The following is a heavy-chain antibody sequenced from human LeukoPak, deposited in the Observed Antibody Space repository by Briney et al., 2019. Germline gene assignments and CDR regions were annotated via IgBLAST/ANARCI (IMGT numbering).Heavy chain of an antibody. CDR3: ARVAAGYSVNYFDY. CDR2: ISTGSSTT. V-gene: IGHV3-48*02. D-gene: IGHD4-23*01. CDR1: EFAFSTYN. J-gene: IGHJ4*02. Sequence: PGGSLRLSCAASEFAFSTYNMNWVRQAPGKGLEWVSYISTGSSTTYYADSVKGRFTISRDNVENSLYLQMNSLRDEDKAVYYCARVAAGYSVNYFDYWGQGTLVTVSS.